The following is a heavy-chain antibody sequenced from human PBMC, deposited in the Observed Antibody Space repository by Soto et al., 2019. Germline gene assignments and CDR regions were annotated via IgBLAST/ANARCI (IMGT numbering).Heavy chain of an antibody. V-gene: IGHV3-66*01. Sequence: PGGSLRLSCAASGCTGGSNYMSWVRQAPGKGLEWVSVIYSGGSTYYADSVKGRFTISRDNSKNTLYLQMNSLRAEDTAVYYCARVLGILVRDVILAGYSYMAVRGNGTTDPVS. CDR1: GCTGGSNY. D-gene: IGHD3-10*01. CDR2: IYSGGST. CDR3: ARVLGILVRDVILAGYSYMAV. J-gene: IGHJ6*03.